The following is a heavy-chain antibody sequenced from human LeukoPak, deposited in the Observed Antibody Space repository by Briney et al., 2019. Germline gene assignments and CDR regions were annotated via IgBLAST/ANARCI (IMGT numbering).Heavy chain of an antibody. CDR3: ARDLATVVTNYYYGMDV. Sequence: SVKVSCKASGYTFTSYGISWVRQAPGQGLEWMGWISAYNGNTNYAQKLQGRVTMTTDTSTSTAYMELRSLRSDDTAVYYCARDLATVVTNYYYGMDVWGQGTTVTVS. J-gene: IGHJ6*02. D-gene: IGHD4-17*01. CDR2: ISAYNGNT. CDR1: GYTFTSYG. V-gene: IGHV1-18*01.